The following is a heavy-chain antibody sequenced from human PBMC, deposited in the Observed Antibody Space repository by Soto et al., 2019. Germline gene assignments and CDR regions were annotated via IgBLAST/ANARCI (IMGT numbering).Heavy chain of an antibody. V-gene: IGHV1-18*01. CDR1: GYTFTNFG. D-gene: IGHD5-12*01. CDR2: ISAYNGNT. J-gene: IGHJ4*02. CDR3: ARVPKYSGYDLRKVGYFDY. Sequence: ASVKVSCKASGYTFTNFGISWVRQAPGQGLDWMGWISAYNGNTNYAQNFQGRVTMTTDTSTSTAYMELRSLRSDDTAVYYCARVPKYSGYDLRKVGYFDYWGQGTLVTVS.